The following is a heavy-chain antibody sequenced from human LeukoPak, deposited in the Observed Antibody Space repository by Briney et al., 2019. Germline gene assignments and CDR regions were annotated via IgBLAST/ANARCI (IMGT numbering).Heavy chain of an antibody. V-gene: IGHV1-2*02. D-gene: IGHD3-10*01. CDR3: ARPRIRGSYNWFDP. J-gene: IGHJ5*02. CDR2: INPNSGGT. CDR1: GYTFTGYY. Sequence: ASVKVSCKASGYTFTGYYMHWVRQAPGQGLEWMGWINPNSGGTNYAQKFQGRVTMTRDTSISTAYMELSRLRSDGTAVYYCARPRIRGSYNWFDPWGQGTLVTVSS.